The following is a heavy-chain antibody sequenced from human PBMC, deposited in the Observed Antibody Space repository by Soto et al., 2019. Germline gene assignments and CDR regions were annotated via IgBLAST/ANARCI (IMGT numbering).Heavy chain of an antibody. J-gene: IGHJ4*02. CDR1: GFTFSSYG. Sequence: GESLKISCAASGFTFSSYGMHWVRQAPGKGLEWVAVISYDGSNKYYADSVKGRFTISRDNSKNTLYLQMNSLRAEDTAVYYCAKDPPYYGDYAPYFDYWGQGTLVTVSS. V-gene: IGHV3-30*18. CDR3: AKDPPYYGDYAPYFDY. D-gene: IGHD4-17*01. CDR2: ISYDGSNK.